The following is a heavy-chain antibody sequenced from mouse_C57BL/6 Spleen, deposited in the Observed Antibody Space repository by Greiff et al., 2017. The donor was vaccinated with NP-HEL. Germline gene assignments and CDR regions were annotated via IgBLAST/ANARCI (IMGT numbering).Heavy chain of an antibody. CDR1: GYSITSGYY. Sequence: EVKLMESGPGLVKPSQSLSLTCSVTGYSITSGYYWNWIRQFPGNKLEWMGYISYDGSNNYNPSLKNRISITRDTSKNQFFLKLNSVTTEDTATYYCAREGTMITTGYYFDYWGQGTTLTVSS. D-gene: IGHD2-4*01. CDR3: AREGTMITTGYYFDY. V-gene: IGHV3-6*01. J-gene: IGHJ2*01. CDR2: ISYDGSN.